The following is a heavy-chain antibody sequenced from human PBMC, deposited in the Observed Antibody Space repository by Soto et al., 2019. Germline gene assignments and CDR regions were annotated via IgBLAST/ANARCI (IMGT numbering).Heavy chain of an antibody. Sequence: GGSLRLSCAASGFTFSSYAMSWVRQAPGKGLEWVSAISGSGGSTYYADSVKGRFTISRDNSKNTLYLQMNSLRAEDTAVYYCAKDVYCSSTSCYSDNWFDPWGQGTLVTVSS. V-gene: IGHV3-23*01. J-gene: IGHJ5*02. CDR2: ISGSGGST. CDR1: GFTFSSYA. CDR3: AKDVYCSSTSCYSDNWFDP. D-gene: IGHD2-2*01.